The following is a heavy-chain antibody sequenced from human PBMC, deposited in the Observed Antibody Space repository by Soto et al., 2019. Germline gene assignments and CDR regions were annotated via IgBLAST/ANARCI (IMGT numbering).Heavy chain of an antibody. CDR3: TKVDIVVVPAAIGVSYYYYYMDV. J-gene: IGHJ6*03. CDR2: IKSKTDGGTT. V-gene: IGHV3-15*01. D-gene: IGHD2-2*01. Sequence: GGSLRLSCAASGFTFSNAWMSWVRQAPGKGLEWVGRIKSKTDGGTTDYAAPVKGRFTISRDDSKNTLYLQMNSLKTEDTAVYYCTKVDIVVVPAAIGVSYYYYYMDVWGKGTTVTVSS. CDR1: GFTFSNAW.